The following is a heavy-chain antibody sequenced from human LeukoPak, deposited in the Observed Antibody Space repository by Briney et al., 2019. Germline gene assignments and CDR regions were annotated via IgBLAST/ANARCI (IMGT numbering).Heavy chain of an antibody. CDR3: ARDTITFGGVIAQYYFDY. CDR1: GGSISSGNYY. CDR2: IYTSGST. Sequence: PSETLSLTCTVSGGSISSGNYYWSWIRQPAGKGLEWLGCIYTSGSTNYNASLKSRVTISVDTSKNQFSLKLSSVTAADTAVYYCARDTITFGGVIAQYYFDYWGQGTLVTVSS. D-gene: IGHD3-16*02. V-gene: IGHV4-61*02. J-gene: IGHJ4*02.